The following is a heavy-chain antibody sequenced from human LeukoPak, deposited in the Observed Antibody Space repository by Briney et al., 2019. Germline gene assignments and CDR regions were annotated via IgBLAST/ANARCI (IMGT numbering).Heavy chain of an antibody. CDR3: ARGREVLRYFDWLVEPFDY. V-gene: IGHV1-18*01. D-gene: IGHD3-9*01. CDR2: ISAYNGNT. Sequence: ASVTVSCTASGYTFTSYGISWVRQAPGQGLEWMGWISAYNGNTNYAQKLQGRVTMTTDTSTSTAYMELRSLRSDDTAVYYCARGREVLRYFDWLVEPFDYWGQGTLVRVSS. CDR1: GYTFTSYG. J-gene: IGHJ4*02.